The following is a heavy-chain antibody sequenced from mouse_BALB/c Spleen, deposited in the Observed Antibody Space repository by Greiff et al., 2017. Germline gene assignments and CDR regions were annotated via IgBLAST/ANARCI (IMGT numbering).Heavy chain of an antibody. CDR3: ANYDRRAFAY. Sequence: EVQRVESGGGLVKPGGSLKLSCAASGFAFSSYDMSWVRQTPEKRLEWVAYISSGGGSTYYPDTVKGRFTISRDNAKNTLYLQMSSLKSEDTAMYYCANYDRRAFAYWGQGTLVTVSA. D-gene: IGHD2-4*01. CDR1: GFAFSSYD. V-gene: IGHV5-12-1*01. J-gene: IGHJ3*01. CDR2: ISSGGGST.